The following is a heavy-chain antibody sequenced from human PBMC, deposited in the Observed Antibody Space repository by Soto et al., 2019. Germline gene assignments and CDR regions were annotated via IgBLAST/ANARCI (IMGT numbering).Heavy chain of an antibody. J-gene: IGHJ6*02. CDR3: ARMDMYTTMGTLDV. V-gene: IGHV1-18*04. D-gene: IGHD5-18*01. CDR2: ISAHNGNT. CDR1: GYTFNSYG. Sequence: ASVKVSCKASGYTFNSYGISWVRQAPGQGLEWMGWISAHNGNTNYAEKLQDRVTMTTDTSTSTAYMELRSLRSDDTAVYYCARMDMYTTMGTLDVWGLGTTVTVS.